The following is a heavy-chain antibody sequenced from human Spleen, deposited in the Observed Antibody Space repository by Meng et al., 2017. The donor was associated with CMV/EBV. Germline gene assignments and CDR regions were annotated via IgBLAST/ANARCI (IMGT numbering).Heavy chain of an antibody. D-gene: IGHD6-6*01. V-gene: IGHV4-34*01. Sequence: SETLSLTCTVSGGSISSYYWSWIRQPPGKRLEWIGEINHSGSTNYNPSLKSRVTISVDTSKNQFSLKLSSVTAADTAVYYCARGLSYSSSSVAWYNWFDPWGQGTLVTVSS. CDR2: INHSGST. CDR3: ARGLSYSSSSVAWYNWFDP. J-gene: IGHJ5*02. CDR1: GGSISSYY.